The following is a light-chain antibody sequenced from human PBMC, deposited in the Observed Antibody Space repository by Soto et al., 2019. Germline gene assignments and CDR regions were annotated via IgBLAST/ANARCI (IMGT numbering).Light chain of an antibody. V-gene: IGLV4-69*01. CDR1: SGHSNYA. J-gene: IGLJ2*01. CDR2: LNSDGSH. Sequence: QSVLTQSPSASASLGASVKLTCTLSSGHSNYAIAWHQQQSEKGPRYLMKLNSDGSHSKGDGIPDRFSGSSSGAERYLTISSLQSEDEAYNYCQTWGSGIVVLGGGTKLTVL. CDR3: QTWGSGIVV.